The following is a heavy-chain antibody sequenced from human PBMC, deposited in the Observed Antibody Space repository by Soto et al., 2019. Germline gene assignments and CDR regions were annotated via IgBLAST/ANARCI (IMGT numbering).Heavy chain of an antibody. J-gene: IGHJ6*01. CDR1: GYTFTGYY. CDR3: AKGGAIVAAGTRVYLYNAMDV. CDR2: INPNSGDT. D-gene: IGHD1-26*01. V-gene: IGHV1-2*02. Sequence: ASVKVSCKASGYTFTGYYVHWVRQAPGQGLEWMGWINPNSGDTYLAQRFQGRVTMNRDTSIGTAYMELRGLTSDDTAEYYCAKGGAIVAAGTRVYLYNAMDVWGQGTTVTVSP.